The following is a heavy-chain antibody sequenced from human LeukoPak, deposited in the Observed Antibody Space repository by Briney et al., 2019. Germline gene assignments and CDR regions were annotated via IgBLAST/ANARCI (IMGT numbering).Heavy chain of an antibody. V-gene: IGHV1-18*01. CDR2: ISAYNGNT. J-gene: IGHJ3*02. CDR1: GYTFTSYG. Sequence: GASVKVSCKASGYTFTSYGISWVRQAPGQGLEWMGWISAYNGNTNYAQKLQGRVTMTTDTSTSTAYMELRSLRSDDTAVYYCARDRDPYYYDSSGYLRDAFDIWGQGTMVTVSS. CDR3: ARDRDPYYYDSSGYLRDAFDI. D-gene: IGHD3-22*01.